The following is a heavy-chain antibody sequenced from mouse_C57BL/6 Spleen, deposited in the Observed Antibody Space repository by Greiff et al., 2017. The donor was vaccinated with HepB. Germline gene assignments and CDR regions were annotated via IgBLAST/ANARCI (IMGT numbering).Heavy chain of an antibody. J-gene: IGHJ2*01. Sequence: VQLQQSGAELARPGASVKLSCKASGYTFTSYGISWVKQRTGQGLEWIGEIYPRSGNNYYNEKFKGKATLTADKSSSTAYMELRSLTSEDSAVYFCARGGGDGNYDYFDHWGQGTTLTVSS. CDR3: ARGGGDGNYDYFDH. CDR1: GYTFTSYG. V-gene: IGHV1-81*01. CDR2: IYPRSGNN. D-gene: IGHD2-1*01.